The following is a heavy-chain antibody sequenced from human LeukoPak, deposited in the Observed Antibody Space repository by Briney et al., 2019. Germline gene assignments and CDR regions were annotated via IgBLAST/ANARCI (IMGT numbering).Heavy chain of an antibody. J-gene: IGHJ4*02. CDR2: IYTSGST. Sequence: PSETLSLTCTVSGDSISNYYWSWIRQPAGKGLEWIGRIYTSGSTNYNPYLKSRVTMSVDTSMNQFSLKLSSVTAVDTAVYYCARVSLVRGGPDYYFDYWGQGTLVTVSS. V-gene: IGHV4-4*07. CDR1: GDSISNYY. D-gene: IGHD3-10*01. CDR3: ARVSLVRGGPDYYFDY.